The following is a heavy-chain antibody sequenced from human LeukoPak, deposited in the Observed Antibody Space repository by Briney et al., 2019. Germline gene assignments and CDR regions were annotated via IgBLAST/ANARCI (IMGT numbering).Heavy chain of an antibody. V-gene: IGHV4-59*01. Sequence: SETLSLTCTVSGGSISSYYWSWIRQPPGKGLEWIGYIYYSGSTNYNPSLESRVTISVDTSKNQFSLKLSSVTAADTAVYYCANQGRDGFDYWGQGTLVTVSS. CDR2: IYYSGST. CDR3: ANQGRDGFDY. D-gene: IGHD5-24*01. CDR1: GGSISSYY. J-gene: IGHJ4*02.